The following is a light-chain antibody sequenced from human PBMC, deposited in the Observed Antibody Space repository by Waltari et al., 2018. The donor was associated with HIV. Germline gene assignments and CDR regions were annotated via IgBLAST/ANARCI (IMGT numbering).Light chain of an antibody. CDR1: NIGSRS. J-gene: IGLJ2*01. Sequence: SYILTQPPSVSGAPGETAGITCEGDNIGSRSVQWYQQKAGQAPVLVIYYDIDRPSGIPERFSGSNSDNTATLTISRVEAGDEADYYCQVWDGDSNHVVFGGGTKLTVL. V-gene: IGLV3-21*04. CDR3: QVWDGDSNHVV. CDR2: YDI.